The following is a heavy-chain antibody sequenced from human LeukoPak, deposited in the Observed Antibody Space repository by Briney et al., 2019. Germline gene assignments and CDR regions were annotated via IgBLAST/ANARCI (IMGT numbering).Heavy chain of an antibody. Sequence: GGSLRLSCAASGFIFSSYVMSWVRQAPGKGLEWVSAICGSGGSTYYADSVKGRFTISRDNSKNTLYLQMNSLSAEDTAVYYCAKDQGYNSGYFDYWGQGTLVTVSS. V-gene: IGHV3-23*01. J-gene: IGHJ4*02. CDR1: GFIFSSYV. CDR3: AKDQGYNSGYFDY. CDR2: ICGSGGST. D-gene: IGHD6-19*01.